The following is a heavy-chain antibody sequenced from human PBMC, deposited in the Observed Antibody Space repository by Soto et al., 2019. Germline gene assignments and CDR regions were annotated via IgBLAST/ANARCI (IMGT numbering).Heavy chain of an antibody. D-gene: IGHD3-16*01. Sequence: SETLSLTCTVSGGSTSSDNYWSWIRQPPGKGLEWIGHIYYSGNTDYNPSLKSRLAVSIDTSKNQFSLKLSSVTAADTAVYFCAREGGESSDGLYYFDSWGQGSLVTVSS. V-gene: IGHV4-30-4*01. CDR2: IYYSGNT. J-gene: IGHJ4*02. CDR3: AREGGESSDGLYYFDS. CDR1: GGSTSSDNY.